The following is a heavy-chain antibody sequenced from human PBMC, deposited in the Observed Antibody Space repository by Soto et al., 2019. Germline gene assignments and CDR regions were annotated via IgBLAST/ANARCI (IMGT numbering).Heavy chain of an antibody. CDR2: IKRDGSEK. CDR1: GFTFSSYW. CDR3: ARGASDLSSLTSDY. J-gene: IGHJ4*02. Sequence: EVQLVESGGGLVQPGGSLRLSCAASGFTFSSYWMSWVRQAPGTGLEWVANIKRDGSEKYYVDSVKGRFTISRDNAKNSLYLQMNSLRAEDTAVYYCARGASDLSSLTSDYWGQGTLVTVSS. D-gene: IGHD2-2*01. V-gene: IGHV3-7*01.